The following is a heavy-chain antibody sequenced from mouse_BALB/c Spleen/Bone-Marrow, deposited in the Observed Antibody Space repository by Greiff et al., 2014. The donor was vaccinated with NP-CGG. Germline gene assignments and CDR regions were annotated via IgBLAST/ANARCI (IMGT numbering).Heavy chain of an antibody. J-gene: IGHJ3*01. D-gene: IGHD1-1*01. CDR1: GFNIKDTY. Sequence: EVQLVESXAELVKPGASVKLSCTASGFNIKDTYMHWVKQRPEQGLEWIGRIDPANGNTKYDPKFQGKATITADTSSNTAYLQLSSLTSEDTAVYYCATYYYGSSWGFAYWGQGTLVTVSA. V-gene: IGHV14-3*02. CDR2: IDPANGNT. CDR3: ATYYYGSSWGFAY.